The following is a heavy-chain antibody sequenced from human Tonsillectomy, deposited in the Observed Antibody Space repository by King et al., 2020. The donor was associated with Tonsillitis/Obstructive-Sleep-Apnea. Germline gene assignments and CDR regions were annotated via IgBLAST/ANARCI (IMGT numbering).Heavy chain of an antibody. J-gene: IGHJ4*02. CDR1: GYTFTGYY. V-gene: IGHV1-2*02. CDR2: INPNTGDT. D-gene: IGHD2-15*01. Sequence: QLVQSGAEVKKPGASVELSCKASGYTFTGYYIHWVRQTPGQGLEWMGWINPNTGDTNSAQRFQGRVTMTRDASIGTAYMELSSLRSDDTAVYFCARESAGSYYIYWGQGTLVTVSS. CDR3: ARESAGSYYIY.